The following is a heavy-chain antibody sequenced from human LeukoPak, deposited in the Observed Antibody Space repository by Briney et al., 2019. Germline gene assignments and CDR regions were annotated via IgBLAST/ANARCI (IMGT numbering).Heavy chain of an antibody. D-gene: IGHD1-1*01. V-gene: IGHV1-18*01. CDR2: ISAYNGNT. CDR3: ARDLKGAITWTGLSAGMDV. J-gene: IGHJ6*02. CDR1: GYTFTSYG. Sequence: ASVKVSCKASGYTFTSYGISWVRQAPGQGLEWMGWISAYNGNTNYAQKLQGRVTMTTDISTSTAYMELRSLSSDDTAVYYCARDLKGAITWTGLSAGMDVWGQGTTVTVSS.